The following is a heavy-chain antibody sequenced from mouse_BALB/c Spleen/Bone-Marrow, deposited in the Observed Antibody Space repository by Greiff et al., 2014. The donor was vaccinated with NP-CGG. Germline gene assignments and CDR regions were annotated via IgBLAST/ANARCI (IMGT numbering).Heavy chain of an antibody. J-gene: IGHJ3*01. CDR2: IRLKSNNYAT. V-gene: IGHV6-6*02. Sequence: VQLKQSGGGLVQPGGSMKLSCVASGFTFSNYWMNWVRQSPEKGLDWVAEIRLKSNNYATHYAESVKGRFTISRDDSKSSVYLQMSNLRAEDTGIYYCTTGFAYWGQGTLVTVSA. CDR3: TTGFAY. CDR1: GFTFSNYW.